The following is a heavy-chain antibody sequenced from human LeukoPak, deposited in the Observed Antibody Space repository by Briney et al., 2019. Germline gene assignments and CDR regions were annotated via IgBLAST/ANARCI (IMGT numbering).Heavy chain of an antibody. Sequence: LGESMQXYCKGSGYSFTSYLIGWVRXVPGKGLEWVGIISPGDSDTSYSSSFQGQVTISAAQSIRTAYLQWSSLKASDTAMDYCARHRYCSSTSCYVEGDHWFDPWGQGTLVTVSS. CDR2: ISPGDSDT. V-gene: IGHV5-51*01. D-gene: IGHD2-2*01. CDR1: GYSFTSYL. J-gene: IGHJ5*02. CDR3: ARHRYCSSTSCYVEGDHWFDP.